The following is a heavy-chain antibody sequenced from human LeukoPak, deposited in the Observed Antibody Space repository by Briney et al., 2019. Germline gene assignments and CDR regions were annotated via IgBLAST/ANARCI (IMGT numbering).Heavy chain of an antibody. CDR2: ISAYNGNT. CDR3: AREREDSSGWYGFDP. V-gene: IGHV1-18*04. D-gene: IGHD6-19*01. J-gene: IGHJ5*02. CDR1: GYTFTSYG. Sequence: GASVKVSCKASGYTFTSYGISWVRQAPGQGLEWMGWISAYNGNTNYAQKLQGRVTMTTDTSTSTAYMGLRSLRSDDTAVYYCAREREDSSGWYGFDPWGQGTLVTVSS.